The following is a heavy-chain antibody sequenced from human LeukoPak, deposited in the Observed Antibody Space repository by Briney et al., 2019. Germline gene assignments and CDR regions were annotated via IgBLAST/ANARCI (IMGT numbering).Heavy chain of an antibody. D-gene: IGHD2-15*01. CDR1: GFTFSSYA. CDR3: ARDVGYCSGGSCHSSAFDI. Sequence: GGCLRLSCAASGFTFSSYAMHWVRQAPGKGLEWVAVTSYVGSNKYYADSVKGRFTISRDNSKNTLYLQMNSLRAEDTAVYYCARDVGYCSGGSCHSSAFDIWGQGTMVTVSS. V-gene: IGHV3-30-3*01. CDR2: TSYVGSNK. J-gene: IGHJ3*02.